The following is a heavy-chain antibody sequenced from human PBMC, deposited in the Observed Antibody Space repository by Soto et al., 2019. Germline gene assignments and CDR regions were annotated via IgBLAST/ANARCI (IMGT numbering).Heavy chain of an antibody. CDR1: GYSFTSYW. J-gene: IGHJ6*02. V-gene: IGHV5-10-1*01. Sequence: PGESLKISCKGSGYSFTSYWISWVRQMPGKGLEWMGRIDPSDSYTNYSPSFQGHVTISADKSISTAYLQWSSLKASDTAMYYCARLKGDSSSWYPRDYYGMDVWGQGTTVTVSS. D-gene: IGHD6-13*01. CDR3: ARLKGDSSSWYPRDYYGMDV. CDR2: IDPSDSYT.